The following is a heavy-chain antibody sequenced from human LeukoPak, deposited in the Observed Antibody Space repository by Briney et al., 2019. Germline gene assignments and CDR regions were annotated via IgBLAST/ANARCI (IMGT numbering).Heavy chain of an antibody. D-gene: IGHD2-15*01. CDR1: GGTFSSYA. V-gene: IGHV1-69*06. Sequence: SVKVSCKASGGTFSSYAISWVRQAPGQGLEWMGGIIPIFGTANYAQKFQGRVTITADKSTSTAYMELSSLRSEDTAVYYCAREFGCSGGSCCLGYNWFDPWGQGTLVTVSS. J-gene: IGHJ5*02. CDR2: IIPIFGTA. CDR3: AREFGCSGGSCCLGYNWFDP.